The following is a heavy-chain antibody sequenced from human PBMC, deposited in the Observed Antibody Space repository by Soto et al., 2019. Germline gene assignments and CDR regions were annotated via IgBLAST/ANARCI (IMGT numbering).Heavy chain of an antibody. CDR1: GFTFSDYY. V-gene: IGHV3-11*01. Sequence: SLRLSCAASGFTFSDYYMSWIRQAPGKGLEWVSYISSSGSTIYYADSVKGRFTISRDNAKNSLYLQMNSLRAEDTAVYYCARTFRGYSYDDAFDIWGQGTMVTVSS. J-gene: IGHJ3*02. D-gene: IGHD5-18*01. CDR2: ISSSGSTI. CDR3: ARTFRGYSYDDAFDI.